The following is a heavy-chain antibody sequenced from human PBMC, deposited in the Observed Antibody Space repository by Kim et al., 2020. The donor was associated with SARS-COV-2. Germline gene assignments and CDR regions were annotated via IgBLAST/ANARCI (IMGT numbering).Heavy chain of an antibody. CDR3: ARDPHVYDSGRYHFDY. CDR2: ISSTSNTI. J-gene: IGHJ4*01. D-gene: IGHD3-10*01. V-gene: IGHV3-48*02. Sequence: GGSLRLSCAASGFTFTTCSMNWVRQAPGKGLEWVSYISSTSNTIYYADSVKGRFTISRDNDKNSVYLQMNSLRDEDTAVYYCARDPHVYDSGRYHFDYWG. CDR1: GFTFTTCS.